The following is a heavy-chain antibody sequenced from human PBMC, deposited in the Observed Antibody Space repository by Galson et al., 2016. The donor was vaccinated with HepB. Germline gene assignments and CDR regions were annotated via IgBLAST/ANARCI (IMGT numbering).Heavy chain of an antibody. Sequence: SETLSLTCRVSGVSLSSPSYFWGWIRQTPDMGLEWIGSIDDSGNTYSNPSLRSRVTISVGTFKKSFSLQLTSLTPSDTAVYYCTRRFLEWSYDAFDVWGQGRLVIVSS. V-gene: IGHV4-39*02. J-gene: IGHJ3*01. D-gene: IGHD3-3*01. CDR2: IDDSGNT. CDR1: GVSLSSPSYF. CDR3: TRRFLEWSYDAFDV.